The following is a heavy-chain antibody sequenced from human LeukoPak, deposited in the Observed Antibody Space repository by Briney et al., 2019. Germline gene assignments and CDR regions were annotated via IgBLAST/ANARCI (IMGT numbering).Heavy chain of an antibody. CDR2: IYTSGST. CDR1: GGSISSYY. J-gene: IGHJ4*02. CDR3: AREGAIVGATTEWVFDY. D-gene: IGHD1-26*01. Sequence: SETLSLTCTVSGGSISSYYWSWIRQPAGKGPEWIGRIYTSGSTNYNPSLKSRVTMSVDTSKNQFSLKVRSVTAADTAVYYCAREGAIVGATTEWVFDYWGQGTLVTVSS. V-gene: IGHV4-4*07.